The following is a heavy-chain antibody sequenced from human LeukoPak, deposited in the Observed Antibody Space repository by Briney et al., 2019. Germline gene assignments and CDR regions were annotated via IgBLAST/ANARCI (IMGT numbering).Heavy chain of an antibody. J-gene: IGHJ3*02. CDR2: LSHSGNS. V-gene: IGHV4-59*02. Sequence: PSETLSLTCTVSGGSVSSYYWSWIRRPPGRGLEWIAYLSHSGNSDSNPSLTSRVTTLVDTSKNQFSLKLTSVTAADTAVYYCARARYANAWYAFDIWGHGTMVTVSS. D-gene: IGHD2-2*01. CDR1: GGSVSSYY. CDR3: ARARYANAWYAFDI.